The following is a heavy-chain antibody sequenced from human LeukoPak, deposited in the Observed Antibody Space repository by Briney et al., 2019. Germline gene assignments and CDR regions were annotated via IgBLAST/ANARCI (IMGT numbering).Heavy chain of an antibody. J-gene: IGHJ3*02. Sequence: GGSLRFSCAASGFTFSSYWMSWVRQAPGKGLEWVADIKQDGSEKYYVDSVKGRFTISRDNAKNSLYLQMNSLRAEDTAVYYCARDDYVDAFDIWGQGTMVTVSS. D-gene: IGHD4-17*01. CDR1: GFTFSSYW. CDR2: IKQDGSEK. CDR3: ARDDYVDAFDI. V-gene: IGHV3-7*01.